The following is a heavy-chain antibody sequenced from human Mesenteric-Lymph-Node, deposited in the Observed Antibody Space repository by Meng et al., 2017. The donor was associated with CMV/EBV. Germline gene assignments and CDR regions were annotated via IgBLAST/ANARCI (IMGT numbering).Heavy chain of an antibody. J-gene: IGHJ4*02. CDR1: GGSVSSGTYY. Sequence: GSGGSVSSGTYYWSWIRQPPGKGLEWIGYVYFRGSTKYNPSFKSRVTISVDTSKNQFSLRLSSVTAADTAMYYCARGGVATMHPFDYWGQGTLVTVSS. V-gene: IGHV4-61*01. D-gene: IGHD5-12*01. CDR2: VYFRGST. CDR3: ARGGVATMHPFDY.